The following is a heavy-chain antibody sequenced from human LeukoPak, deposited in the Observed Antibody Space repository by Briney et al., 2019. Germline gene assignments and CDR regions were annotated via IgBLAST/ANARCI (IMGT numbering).Heavy chain of an antibody. V-gene: IGHV3-48*03. D-gene: IGHD3-10*01. Sequence: GGSLRLSCAASGFTFRSYEMNWVRQAPGMGLEWIPYISSSGIAIYYADSVKGRFTISRDNAKNSLYLHMNSLRAEDTAVYYCTRDRPSGNITMIRGVTLDYWGQGTLVTVPS. CDR2: ISSSGIAI. J-gene: IGHJ4*02. CDR3: TRDRPSGNITMIRGVTLDY. CDR1: GFTFRSYE.